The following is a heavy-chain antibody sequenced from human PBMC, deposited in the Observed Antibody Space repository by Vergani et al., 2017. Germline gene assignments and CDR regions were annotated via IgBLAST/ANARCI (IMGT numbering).Heavy chain of an antibody. Sequence: VQLVESGGGVVQPGRSLRLSCAASGFTFSSYWMHWVRQAPGKGLVWVSRINSDGSSTSYADSVKGRFTISRDNAKNTLYLQMNSLRAEDTAVYYCARLVLGYRSGGSCYNWFDPWGQGTLVTVSS. CDR2: INSDGSST. CDR1: GFTFSSYW. CDR3: ARLVLGYRSGGSCYNWFDP. D-gene: IGHD2-15*01. V-gene: IGHV3-74*02. J-gene: IGHJ5*02.